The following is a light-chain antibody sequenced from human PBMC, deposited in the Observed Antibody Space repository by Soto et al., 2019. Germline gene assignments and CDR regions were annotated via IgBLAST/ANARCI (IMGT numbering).Light chain of an antibody. Sequence: EIVLTQSPCTLSLSPGERATLSCRASQSVSSSYLAWYQQKPGQAPRLLIYGASSRATGIPDRFSGSGSGTDFTLTISRLEPEDFAVYYCQQYQTFGQGTKVDIK. V-gene: IGKV3-20*01. CDR3: QQYQT. CDR2: GAS. J-gene: IGKJ1*01. CDR1: QSVSSSY.